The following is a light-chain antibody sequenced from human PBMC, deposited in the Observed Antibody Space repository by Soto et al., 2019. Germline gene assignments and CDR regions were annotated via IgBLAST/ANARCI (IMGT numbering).Light chain of an antibody. CDR2: SNN. V-gene: IGLV1-44*01. Sequence: QSVLTQPPSASGTPGQWVTISCSGSSSNIGSNTVNWYQQLPGTAPKLLIYSNNRRPSGVPDRFSGSKSGTSASLAISGLQSEDEADYYCAAWDDSLNAYVFGTGTKLTVL. J-gene: IGLJ1*01. CDR3: AAWDDSLNAYV. CDR1: SSNIGSNT.